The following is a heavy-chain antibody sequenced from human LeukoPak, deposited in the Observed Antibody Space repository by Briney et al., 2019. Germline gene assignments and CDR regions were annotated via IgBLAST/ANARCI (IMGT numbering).Heavy chain of an antibody. CDR3: ARDPGSSFPQNWFDP. V-gene: IGHV1-46*01. Sequence: ASVKVSCKASGYTFTSYCMHWMRQAPGQGLEYMGIINPSGGSASYAPKFQGRVTMTRDTSTSTFYMELSSLRSEDTAVYYCARDPGSSFPQNWFDPWGQGTLVTVSS. D-gene: IGHD3-10*01. CDR1: GYTFTSYC. J-gene: IGHJ5*02. CDR2: INPSGGSA.